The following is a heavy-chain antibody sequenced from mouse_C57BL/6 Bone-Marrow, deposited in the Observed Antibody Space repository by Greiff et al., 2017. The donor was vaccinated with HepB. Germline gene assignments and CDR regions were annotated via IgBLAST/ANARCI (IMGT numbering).Heavy chain of an antibody. CDR2: ISNLAYSI. Sequence: EVQGVESGGGLVQPGGSLKLSCAASGFTFSDYGMAWVRQAPRKGPEWVAFISNLAYSIYYADTVTGRFTISRENAKNTLYLEMSSLRSEDTAMYYCARQGDYDEGFAYWGQGTLVTVSA. D-gene: IGHD2-4*01. CDR3: ARQGDYDEGFAY. CDR1: GFTFSDYG. V-gene: IGHV5-15*01. J-gene: IGHJ3*01.